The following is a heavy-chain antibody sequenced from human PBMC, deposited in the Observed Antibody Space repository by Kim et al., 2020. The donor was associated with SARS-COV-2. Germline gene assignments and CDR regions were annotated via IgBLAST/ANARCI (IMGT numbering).Heavy chain of an antibody. J-gene: IGHJ6*02. Sequence: GGSLRLSCAASGFTFSSYSMNWVRQAPGKGLEWVSYISSSSSTIYYADSVKGRFTISRDNAKNSLYLQMNSLRDEDTAVYYCAGRFGVVIRVPYYYYGMDVWGQGTTVTVSS. CDR2: ISSSSSTI. V-gene: IGHV3-48*02. CDR1: GFTFSSYS. D-gene: IGHD3-3*01. CDR3: AGRFGVVIRVPYYYYGMDV.